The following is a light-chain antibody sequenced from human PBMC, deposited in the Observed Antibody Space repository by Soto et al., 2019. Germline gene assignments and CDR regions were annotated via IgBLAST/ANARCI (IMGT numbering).Light chain of an antibody. CDR1: SSDVGGYNY. Sequence: QSALTQPPSASGSPGQSVTISCTGTSSDVGGYNYVSWYQQHPGKAPKLMIYELSNRPSGVPDRFSGSKSGNTASLTVSGLQAEDEADYYCSSYAGSNNLVFGGGTQLTVL. J-gene: IGLJ2*01. CDR3: SSYAGSNNLV. V-gene: IGLV2-8*01. CDR2: ELS.